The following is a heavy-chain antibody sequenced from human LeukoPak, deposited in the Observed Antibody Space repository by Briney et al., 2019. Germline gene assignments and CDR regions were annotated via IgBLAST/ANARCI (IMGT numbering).Heavy chain of an antibody. CDR2: ISSSSSYI. CDR3: ARADPGYYGSGSLDY. Sequence: TGGSLRLSCAASGFTFSSYSMNWVRQAPGKGLEWVSSISSSSSYIYYADSVKGRFTISRDNAKNSLYLQMNSLRAEDTAVYYCARADPGYYGSGSLDYWGQGTLVTVSP. V-gene: IGHV3-21*01. CDR1: GFTFSSYS. J-gene: IGHJ4*02. D-gene: IGHD3-10*01.